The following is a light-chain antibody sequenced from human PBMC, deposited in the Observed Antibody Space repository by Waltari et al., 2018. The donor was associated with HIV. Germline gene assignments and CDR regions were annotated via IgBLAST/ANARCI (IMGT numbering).Light chain of an antibody. CDR1: QAISNS. J-gene: IGKJ1*01. Sequence: DIQLTQSPASLSASVGDRVTITCRASQAISNSIAWYQQRPGKAPRLLLFAASRLETGVTSRFIGSGSGTFFTLTITSLQPGDFATYHCQQYYSTTTWTFGQGTRVE. CDR2: AAS. V-gene: IGKV1-NL1*01. CDR3: QQYYSTTTWT.